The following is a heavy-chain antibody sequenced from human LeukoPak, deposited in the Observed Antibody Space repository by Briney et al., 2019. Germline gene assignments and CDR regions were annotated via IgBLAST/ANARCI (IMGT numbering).Heavy chain of an antibody. CDR1: GGSISSYY. Sequence: PSETLSLTCTVSGGSISSYYWSWIRQPPGKGLEWIGYIYYSGSTNYNPSLKSRVTISVDTSKNQFSLKLSSVTAADTAVYYCARSPGAPYFYYYMDVWGTGTTVTVSS. D-gene: IGHD2-2*01. CDR2: IYYSGST. CDR3: ARSPGAPYFYYYMDV. V-gene: IGHV4-59*01. J-gene: IGHJ6*03.